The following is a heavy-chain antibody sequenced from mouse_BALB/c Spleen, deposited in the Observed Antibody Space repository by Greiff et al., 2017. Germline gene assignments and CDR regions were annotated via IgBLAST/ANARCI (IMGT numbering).Heavy chain of an antibody. Sequence: EVKLMESGGGLVKPGGSLKLSCAASGFTFSSYAMSWVRQTPEKRLEWVASISSGGSTYYPDSVKGRFTISRDNARNILYLQMSSLRSEDTAMYYCARDGAWLAYWGQGTLVTVSA. J-gene: IGHJ3*01. V-gene: IGHV5-6-5*01. CDR3: ARDGAWLAY. D-gene: IGHD1-2*01. CDR2: ISSGGST. CDR1: GFTFSSYA.